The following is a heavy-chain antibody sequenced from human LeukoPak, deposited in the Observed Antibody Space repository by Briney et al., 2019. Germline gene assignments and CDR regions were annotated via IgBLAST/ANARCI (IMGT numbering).Heavy chain of an antibody. CDR2: LYSGGSS. CDR3: ACGYNYAFSF. D-gene: IGHD5-12*01. V-gene: IGHV3-66*01. CDR1: GFTVSVNY. Sequence: GGSLRLSCEASGFTVSVNYVSWVRQAPGEGLEWVSTLYSGGSSHYAESVKGRFTISRDNSKNTLYLQMDTLRAEDTAVYYCACGYNYAFSFWGQGTLVTVTS. J-gene: IGHJ4*02.